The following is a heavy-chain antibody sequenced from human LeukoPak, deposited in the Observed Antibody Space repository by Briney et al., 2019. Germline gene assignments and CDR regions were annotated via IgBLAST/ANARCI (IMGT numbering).Heavy chain of an antibody. V-gene: IGHV3-7*03. CDR3: ARGGAYCSGGSCYWVY. CDR2: IKQDGSEK. Sequence: GGSLRLSCAASGFTFSSYWMSWVRQAPGKGLEWVANIKQDGSEKYHVDSVKGRFTISRDNAKSSLYLQMNSLRAEDTAVYYCARGGAYCSGGSCYWVYWGQGTLVTVSS. J-gene: IGHJ4*02. D-gene: IGHD2-15*01. CDR1: GFTFSSYW.